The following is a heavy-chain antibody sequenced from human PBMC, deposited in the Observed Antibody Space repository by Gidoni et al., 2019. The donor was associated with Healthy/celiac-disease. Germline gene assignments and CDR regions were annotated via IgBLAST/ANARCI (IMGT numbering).Heavy chain of an antibody. V-gene: IGHV4-4*02. CDR2: IYHSGST. CDR3: ARFSRIVGGSRGTAFDI. J-gene: IGHJ3*02. D-gene: IGHD1-26*01. CDR1: GGSISSSNW. Sequence: QVQLQESGPGLVKPSGTLSLTCAVSGGSISSSNWWSRVRQPPGKGLEWIGEIYHSGSTNYNPSLKSRVTISVDKSKNQFSLKLSSVTAADTAVYYCARFSRIVGGSRGTAFDIWGQGTMVTVSS.